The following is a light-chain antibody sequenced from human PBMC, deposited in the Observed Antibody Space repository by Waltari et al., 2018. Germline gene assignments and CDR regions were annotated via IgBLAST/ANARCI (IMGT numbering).Light chain of an antibody. CDR2: KAS. V-gene: IGKV1-5*03. Sequence: DIQMTQSPSTLSASVGDRVTITYRASQSISSWLAWYQQKPGKAPKLLIYKASSLESGVPSRFSGSGSGTEVTLTISSLQPDDFATYYCQQYNSYSRTFGQGTKVEIK. J-gene: IGKJ1*01. CDR1: QSISSW. CDR3: QQYNSYSRT.